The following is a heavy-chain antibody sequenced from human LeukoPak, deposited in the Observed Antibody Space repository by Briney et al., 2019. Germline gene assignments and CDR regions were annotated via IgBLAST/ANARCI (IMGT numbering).Heavy chain of an antibody. D-gene: IGHD5-24*01. V-gene: IGHV3-53*01. Sequence: GGSLRLSCAASGFTVSSSYMSWVRQAPGKGLECVSVISSGGSTSYADSVKGRLTISKDNSKSTLYLQMNSLRAEDTAVYYCARVRAGSMDVWGQGTTVTVSS. J-gene: IGHJ6*02. CDR3: ARVRAGSMDV. CDR1: GFTVSSSY. CDR2: ISSGGST.